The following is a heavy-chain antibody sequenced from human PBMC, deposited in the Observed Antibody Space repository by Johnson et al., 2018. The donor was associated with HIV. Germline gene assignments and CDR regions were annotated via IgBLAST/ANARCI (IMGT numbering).Heavy chain of an antibody. D-gene: IGHD1-26*01. CDR1: GLSFSNFG. Sequence: VQLVESGGGVVQPGKSLTLSCVGSGLSFSNFGIHWVRQAPGKGLEWVSGINWNGGSTGYADSVKGRFTISRDHAKSSLYLQINSLRAEDTALYYCARPAYSGTWTDAFDIWGQGTMVTVSS. V-gene: IGHV3-20*04. CDR2: INWNGGST. CDR3: ARPAYSGTWTDAFDI. J-gene: IGHJ3*02.